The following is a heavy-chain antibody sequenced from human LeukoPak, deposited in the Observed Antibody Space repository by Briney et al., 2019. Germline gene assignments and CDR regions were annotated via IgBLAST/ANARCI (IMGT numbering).Heavy chain of an antibody. V-gene: IGHV4-61*02. J-gene: IGHJ6*03. CDR2: VYTSGST. Sequence: SETLSLTCTVSGGSISSGTYYWSWIRQPAGKGLEWIGRVYTSGSTNYNPSLKSRVTISLDTSNNQFSLKLSSVTAADTAVYYCARNLAAAGTLYYYYYMDVWGKGTTVTVSS. CDR3: ARNLAAAGTLYYYYYMDV. CDR1: GGSISSGTYY. D-gene: IGHD6-13*01.